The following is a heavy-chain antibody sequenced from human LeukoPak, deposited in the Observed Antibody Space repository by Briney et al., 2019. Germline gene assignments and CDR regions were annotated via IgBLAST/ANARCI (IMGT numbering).Heavy chain of an antibody. J-gene: IGHJ4*02. CDR2: ISSSSSTI. CDR3: APFGSYTVDS. D-gene: IGHD3-16*02. Sequence: SGGSLRLSCAASGFTFSTYWMSWVRQAPGKGLEWVSYISSSSSTIYYADSVKGRFTISRDNAKKSLDLQMNSLRDEDTAVYYCAPFGSYTVDSWGQGTLVTVSS. V-gene: IGHV3-48*02. CDR1: GFTFSTYW.